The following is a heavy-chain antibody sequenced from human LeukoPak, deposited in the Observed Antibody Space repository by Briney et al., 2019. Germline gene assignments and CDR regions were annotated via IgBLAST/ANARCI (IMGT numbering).Heavy chain of an antibody. Sequence: HPGGSLRLSCAASGFTFSSYGTHWVRQAPGKGLEWVAFIRYDGSNKYYADSVKGRFTISRDNSKNTLYLQMNSLRAEDTAVYYCAKDPATATPHYWGQGTLVTVSS. J-gene: IGHJ4*02. CDR2: IRYDGSNK. V-gene: IGHV3-30*02. D-gene: IGHD2-15*01. CDR1: GFTFSSYG. CDR3: AKDPATATPHY.